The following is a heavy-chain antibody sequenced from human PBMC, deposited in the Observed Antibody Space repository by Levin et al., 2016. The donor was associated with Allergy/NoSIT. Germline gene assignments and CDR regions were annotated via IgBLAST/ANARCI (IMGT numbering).Heavy chain of an antibody. J-gene: IGHJ2*01. CDR1: GFTFSSYA. V-gene: IGHV3-64*02. CDR2: ISSNGDNT. Sequence: GGSLRLSCVVSGFTFSSYAMYWVRQAPGKGLEYVSAISSNGDNTYYADSVKGRFTISRDNSKNTLYLQMGSLRPDDMAVYYCARRVPGYWYFDLWGRGTLVTVSS. CDR3: ARRVPGYWYFDL.